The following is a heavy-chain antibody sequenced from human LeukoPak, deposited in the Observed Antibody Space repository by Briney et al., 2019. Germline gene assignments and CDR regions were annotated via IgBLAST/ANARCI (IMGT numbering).Heavy chain of an antibody. J-gene: IGHJ4*02. CDR2: ISYDGSNK. D-gene: IGHD3-10*01. CDR3: AKAVWFGEFVFDY. V-gene: IGHV3-30*18. CDR1: KFTFSNYG. Sequence: PGGSLRLSCAASKFTFSNYGMHWVRQAPGKGLEWVAVISYDGSNKYYADSVKGRFTISRDNSKNTLYLQMNSLRAEDTAVYYCAKAVWFGEFVFDYWGQGTLVTVSS.